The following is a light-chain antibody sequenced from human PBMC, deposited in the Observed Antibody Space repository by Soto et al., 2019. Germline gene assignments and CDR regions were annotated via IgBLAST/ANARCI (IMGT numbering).Light chain of an antibody. Sequence: QSVLTQPPSASGSPGQSVTISCTGTSSDVGGYNYVSWYQQHPGRPPKLMIYEVTKRPSGVPDRFPGSKSGNTASLTVSGLQAEDEADYYCSSYAGSNNYVFGPGTKLTVL. V-gene: IGLV2-8*01. J-gene: IGLJ1*01. CDR3: SSYAGSNNYV. CDR1: SSDVGGYNY. CDR2: EVT.